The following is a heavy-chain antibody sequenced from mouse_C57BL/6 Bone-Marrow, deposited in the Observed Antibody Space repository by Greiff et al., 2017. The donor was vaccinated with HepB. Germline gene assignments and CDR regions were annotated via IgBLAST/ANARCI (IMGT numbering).Heavy chain of an antibody. J-gene: IGHJ4*01. D-gene: IGHD3-2*01. V-gene: IGHV5-15*01. CDR2: ISNLAYSI. CDR1: GFTFSDYG. Sequence: DVQLVESGGGLVQPGGSLKLSCAASGFTFSDYGMAWVRQAPRKGPEWVAFISNLAYSIYYADTVTGRFTISRENAKNTLYLEMSSLRSEDTAMYYCARQTDYAMVYWGQGTSVTVSS. CDR3: ARQTDYAMVY.